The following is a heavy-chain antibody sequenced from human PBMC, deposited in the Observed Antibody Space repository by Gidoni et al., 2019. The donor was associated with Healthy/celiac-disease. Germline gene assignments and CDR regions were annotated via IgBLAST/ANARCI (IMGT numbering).Heavy chain of an antibody. CDR2: SYYRGST. V-gene: IGHV4-59*01. J-gene: IGHJ6*02. CDR3: ARGDYYDSSGYYYPSLYYYYGMDV. Sequence: QVQLQESGPGRVKPSETLSLTCTGSGGTISSYYWSWIRKPPGKGLEWIGSSYYRGSTNYNPSLKSRVTISVDTSKHQFSLKLSSFTAADTAVYSCARGDYYDSSGYYYPSLYYYYGMDVWGQGTTVTVSS. CDR1: GGTISSYY. D-gene: IGHD3-22*01.